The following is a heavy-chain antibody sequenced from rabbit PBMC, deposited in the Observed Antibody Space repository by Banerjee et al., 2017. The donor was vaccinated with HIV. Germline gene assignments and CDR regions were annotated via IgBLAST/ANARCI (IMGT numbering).Heavy chain of an antibody. CDR1: GFSFSSSYY. CDR2: IYAGSSGST. J-gene: IGHJ6*01. CDR3: AKAGNPAGGYAPYSGMDL. Sequence: QSLEEAGGDLVKPGASLTLTCTASGFSFSSSYYMYWVGQAPGKGLEWIACIYAGSSGSTYYASWAKGRFTISKTSSTTVTLQMASLTAADPATYFCAKAGNPAGGYAPYSGMDLWGPGTLVTVS. V-gene: IGHV1S40*01. D-gene: IGHD6-1*01.